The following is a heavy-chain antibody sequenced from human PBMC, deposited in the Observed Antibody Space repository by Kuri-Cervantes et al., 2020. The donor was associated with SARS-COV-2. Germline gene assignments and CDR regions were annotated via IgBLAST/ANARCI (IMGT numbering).Heavy chain of an antibody. Sequence: GESLKISCAASGFTFSNAWMNWVRQAPGKGLEWVSYISSSSSTIYYADSVKGRFTISRDNSKNTLYLQMNSLRAEDTAVYYCAKGWGWEPDDYWGQGTLVTVSS. J-gene: IGHJ4*02. V-gene: IGHV3-48*01. CDR2: ISSSSSTI. CDR3: AKGWGWEPDDY. D-gene: IGHD1-26*01. CDR1: GFTFSNAW.